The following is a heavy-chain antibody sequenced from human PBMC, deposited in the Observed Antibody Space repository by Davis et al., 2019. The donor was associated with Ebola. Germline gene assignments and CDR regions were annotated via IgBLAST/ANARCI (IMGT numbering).Heavy chain of an antibody. CDR2: INHSGST. V-gene: IGHV4-34*01. Sequence: MPGGSLRLSCAVYGGSFSGYYWSWIRQPPGKGLEWIGEINHSGSTNYNPSLKSRVTISVDTSKNQFSLKLSSVTAADTAVYYCARDRIGPDEWFLRYYGMDVWGQGTTVTVSS. J-gene: IGHJ6*02. CDR1: GGSFSGYY. D-gene: IGHD3-3*01. CDR3: ARDRIGPDEWFLRYYGMDV.